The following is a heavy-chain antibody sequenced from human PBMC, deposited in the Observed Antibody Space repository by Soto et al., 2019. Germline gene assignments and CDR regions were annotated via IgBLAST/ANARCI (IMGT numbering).Heavy chain of an antibody. J-gene: IGHJ5*02. Sequence: PSETLSLTCSVSGGSIRRSYWTWLRQPPGKGLEWIGYVYNSGTTDYNPSLKSRVTISVDTSKNEFSLRLTSVTAADTAVYYCATDYSGYNWFDPWGQGTLVTVSS. CDR2: VYNSGTT. D-gene: IGHD3-22*01. CDR3: ATDYSGYNWFDP. CDR1: GGSIRRSY. V-gene: IGHV4-59*01.